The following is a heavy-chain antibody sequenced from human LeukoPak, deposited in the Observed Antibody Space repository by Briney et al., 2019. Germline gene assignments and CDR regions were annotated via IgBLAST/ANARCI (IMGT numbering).Heavy chain of an antibody. V-gene: IGHV4-4*07. J-gene: IGHJ4*02. CDR3: ARHSRWELLTIDY. CDR2: IYTTGNT. D-gene: IGHD1-26*01. Sequence: SETLSLTCTVSGGSISSYYWSWMRQPDGKGLEWIGPIYTTGNTNNNPSLKSRVSMSVDTSKNQFSLKLSSVTAADTAVYYCARHSRWELLTIDYWGQGTLVTVSS. CDR1: GGSISSYY.